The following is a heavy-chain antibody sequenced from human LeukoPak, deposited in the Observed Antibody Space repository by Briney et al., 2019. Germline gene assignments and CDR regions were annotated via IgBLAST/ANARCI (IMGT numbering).Heavy chain of an antibody. V-gene: IGHV4-34*01. CDR2: INHSGST. CDR3: ARIFSEIQHFDY. Sequence: SETLSLTCAAYGGSFSGYYWSWIRQPPGKGLEWIGEINHSGSTNYNPSLESRVTISVDTSKNQFSLKLSSVTAADTAVYYCARIFSEIQHFDYWGQGTLVTVSS. CDR1: GGSFSGYY. J-gene: IGHJ4*02. D-gene: IGHD2-15*01.